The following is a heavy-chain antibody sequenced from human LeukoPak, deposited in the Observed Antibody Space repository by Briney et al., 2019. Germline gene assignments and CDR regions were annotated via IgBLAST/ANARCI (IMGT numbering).Heavy chain of an antibody. Sequence: SETLSLTCTVSGGSISSGGYYWSWIRQHPGKGLEWIGYIYYSGSTYHNPSLKSRVTISVDTSKNQFSLKLSSVTAADTAVYYCARGRTYYYVFDPWGQGTLVTVSS. D-gene: IGHD3-10*02. J-gene: IGHJ5*02. CDR3: ARGRTYYYVFDP. V-gene: IGHV4-31*03. CDR1: GGSISSGGYY. CDR2: IYYSGST.